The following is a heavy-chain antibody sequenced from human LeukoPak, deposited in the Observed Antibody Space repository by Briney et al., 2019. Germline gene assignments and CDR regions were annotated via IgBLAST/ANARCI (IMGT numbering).Heavy chain of an antibody. V-gene: IGHV1-69*04. CDR2: IIPILGIA. J-gene: IGHJ5*02. CDR3: ARGSMTTVVTENWFDP. D-gene: IGHD4-23*01. Sequence: RASVKVSCKASGYTFTSYGISWVRQAPGQGLEWMGRIIPILGIANYAQKFQGRVTITADKSTSTAYMELSNLRSEDTAVYYCARGSMTTVVTENWFDPWGQGTLVTVSS. CDR1: GYTFTSYG.